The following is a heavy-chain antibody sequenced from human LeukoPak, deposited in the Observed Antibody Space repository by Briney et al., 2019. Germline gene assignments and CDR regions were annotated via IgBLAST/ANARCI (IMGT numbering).Heavy chain of an antibody. V-gene: IGHV3-11*04. J-gene: IGHJ6*02. CDR1: GFTFSDYY. CDR3: ASPITMVRGVMKGNYYYYGMDV. CDR2: ISSSGSTI. D-gene: IGHD3-10*01. Sequence: GGSLRLSCAASGFTFSDYYMSWIRQAPGKGLEWVSYISSSGSTIYYADSVKGRFTISRDNAKNSLYLQMNSLRAEDTAVYYCASPITMVRGVMKGNYYYYGMDVWGQGTTVTVSS.